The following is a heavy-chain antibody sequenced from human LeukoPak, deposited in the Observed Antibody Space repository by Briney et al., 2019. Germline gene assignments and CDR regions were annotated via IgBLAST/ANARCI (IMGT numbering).Heavy chain of an antibody. CDR1: GFTFSDYY. D-gene: IGHD3-9*01. V-gene: IGHV3-11*04. CDR2: ISSSGSTI. J-gene: IGHJ4*02. Sequence: GSLRLPCAASGFTFSDYYMSWIRQAPGKGLEWVSYISSSGSTIYYADSVKGRFTISRDNAKNSLYLQMNSLRAEDMAVYYCARALLPRRILTAPDYWGQGTLVTVSS. CDR3: ARALLPRRILTAPDY.